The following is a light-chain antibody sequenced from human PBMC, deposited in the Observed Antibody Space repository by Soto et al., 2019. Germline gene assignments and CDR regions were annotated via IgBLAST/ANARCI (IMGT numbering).Light chain of an antibody. CDR3: QLLGT. Sequence: EIVLTQSPGTLSLSPGERATLSCRASQRVSSSYLAWYQQKPGQAPRLLIYGASSRATGIPDRFSASGSGTDFTLTISRLEPEDFAVNYCQLLGTFGQGTKVEIK. CDR2: GAS. J-gene: IGKJ1*01. V-gene: IGKV3-20*01. CDR1: QRVSSSY.